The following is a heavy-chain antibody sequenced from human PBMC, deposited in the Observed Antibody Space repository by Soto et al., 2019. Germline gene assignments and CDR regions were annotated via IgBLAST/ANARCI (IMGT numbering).Heavy chain of an antibody. CDR3: ARELSYHYNMILYYFDF. CDR1: GYTFTSYG. CDR2: IGTYNGDT. J-gene: IGHJ4*02. V-gene: IGHV1-18*01. Sequence: GASVKVSCKASGYTFTSYGISWLRQAPGQGLEWMGWIGTYNGDTKYVQKFQGRVTMTTDTSTSTAYMELRSLRSDDTAVYYCARELSYHYNMILYYFDFWGQGTQVTVSS. D-gene: IGHD3-22*01.